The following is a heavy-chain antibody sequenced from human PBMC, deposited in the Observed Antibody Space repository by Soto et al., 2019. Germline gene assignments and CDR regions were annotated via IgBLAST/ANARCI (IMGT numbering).Heavy chain of an antibody. V-gene: IGHV1-24*01. CDR3: ARTVRYCSSTSCYGNWFDP. CDR1: GYTLTELS. CDR2: FDPEDGET. J-gene: IGHJ5*02. D-gene: IGHD2-2*01. Sequence: ASVKVSCKVSGYTLTELSMHWVRQAPGKGLEWMGGFDPEDGETIYAQKFQGRVTMTEDTSTDTAYMELSSLRSEDTAVYYCARTVRYCSSTSCYGNWFDPWGQGTLVTVSS.